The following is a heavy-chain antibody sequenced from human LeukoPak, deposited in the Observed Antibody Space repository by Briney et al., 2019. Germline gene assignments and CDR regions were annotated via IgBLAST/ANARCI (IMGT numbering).Heavy chain of an antibody. CDR3: ARDVGEQWLYLYYFDY. V-gene: IGHV1-69*05. Sequence: SVKVSCKASGGTFSSYAISWVRQAPGQGLEWMGGIIPIFGTANYAQKFQGRVTITTDESTSTAYMELSSLRSEDTAVYYCARDVGEQWLYLYYFDYWGQGTLVTVSS. J-gene: IGHJ4*02. CDR1: GGTFSSYA. D-gene: IGHD6-19*01. CDR2: IIPIFGTA.